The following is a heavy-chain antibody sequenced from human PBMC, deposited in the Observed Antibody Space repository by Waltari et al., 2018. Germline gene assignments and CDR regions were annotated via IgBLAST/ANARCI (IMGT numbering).Heavy chain of an antibody. CDR3: AKGEPLMRTTKE. CDR1: GFTFGTYN. Sequence: EVQLLESGGGLVQPGGSLIISCAASGFTFGTYNMGWVRQAPGKGLAWVSTIDSGGSTYYADSVKGRFTISRDNSKNTLSLQMNSLRAEDTAIYYCAKGEPLMRTTKEWGQGTLVTVSS. J-gene: IGHJ4*02. V-gene: IGHV3-23*01. CDR2: IDSGGST. D-gene: IGHD1-7*01.